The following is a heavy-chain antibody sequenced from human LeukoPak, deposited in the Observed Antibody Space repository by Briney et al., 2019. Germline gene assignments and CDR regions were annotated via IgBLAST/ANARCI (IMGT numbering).Heavy chain of an antibody. D-gene: IGHD3-10*01. CDR2: IYSGGST. CDR3: ARDYYGSGSYKDY. V-gene: IGHV3-66*01. J-gene: IGHJ4*02. Sequence: GGSLRLSCAASGFTVSSNYMSWVRQAPGKGLEWVSVIYSGGSTYYADSVKGRFTISRDNSKNTLYLQMNSLRAEDTAVYYCARDYYGSGSYKDYWGQGALVTVSS. CDR1: GFTVSSNY.